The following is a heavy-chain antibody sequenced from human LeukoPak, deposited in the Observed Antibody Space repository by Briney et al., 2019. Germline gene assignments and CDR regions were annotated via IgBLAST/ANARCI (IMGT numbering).Heavy chain of an antibody. D-gene: IGHD2-15*01. J-gene: IGHJ4*02. V-gene: IGHV3-74*01. CDR3: ARDWGRSFIDY. Sequence: PGGSLRLSCVASGFSFSPYNMNWVRQAPGKGLVWASRINSDGSSTSYADSVKGRFTISRDNAKNTLYLQMNSLRAEDTAVYYCARDWGRSFIDYWGQGTLVTVSS. CDR2: INSDGSST. CDR1: GFSFSPYN.